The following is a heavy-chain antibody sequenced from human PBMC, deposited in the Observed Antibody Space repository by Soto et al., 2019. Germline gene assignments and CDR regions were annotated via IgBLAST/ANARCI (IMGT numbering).Heavy chain of an antibody. D-gene: IGHD4-17*01. J-gene: IGHJ4*02. CDR3: ARESLYKMTTVTTGDFDY. Sequence: QVQLVQSGAEVKKPGASVKVSCKASGYTFTSYGISWVRQAPGQGLEWMGWISAYNGNTNYAQKLQGRVTMTTDTSTSTAYMELRSLRSDDTAVYYCARESLYKMTTVTTGDFDYWGQGTLVTVSS. CDR2: ISAYNGNT. CDR1: GYTFTSYG. V-gene: IGHV1-18*01.